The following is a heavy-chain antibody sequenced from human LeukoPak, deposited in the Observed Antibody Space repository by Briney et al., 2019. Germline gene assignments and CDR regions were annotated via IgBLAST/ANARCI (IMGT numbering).Heavy chain of an antibody. V-gene: IGHV3-23*01. Sequence: PGGSLRLSCAVSGITLSNYGLSWVRQAPGKGLEWVAGINDSGGRTNYADSVEGRFTISSDNPKNTLYLQMNSLRAEDTAVYFCAKRGVVIRVILVGFHKEAYYFDSWGQGALVTVSS. CDR2: INDSGGRT. D-gene: IGHD3-22*01. CDR3: AKRGVVIRVILVGFHKEAYYFDS. J-gene: IGHJ4*02. CDR1: GITLSNYG.